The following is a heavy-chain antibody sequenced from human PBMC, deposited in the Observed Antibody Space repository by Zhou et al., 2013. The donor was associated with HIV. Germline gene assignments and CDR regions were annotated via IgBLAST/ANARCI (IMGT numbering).Heavy chain of an antibody. CDR1: GGTFSNFA. V-gene: IGHV1-69*13. CDR2: IIPFFGTK. J-gene: IGHJ6*02. Sequence: QVHLVQSGAEVKKPGASVNVSCEASGGTFSNFAIIWVRQAPGQGLEWLGRIIPFFGTKNYAQKFQGRLMITADDSASTAYMELSSLRSDDTAIYYCARVQLPAAMRENFYYDMEVWGQGTTVIVSS. CDR3: ARVQLPAAMRENFYYDMEV. D-gene: IGHD2-2*01.